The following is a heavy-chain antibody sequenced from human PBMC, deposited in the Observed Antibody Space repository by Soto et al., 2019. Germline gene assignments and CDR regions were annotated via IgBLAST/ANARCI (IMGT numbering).Heavy chain of an antibody. D-gene: IGHD3-10*01. CDR1: GGSFSGYY. Sequence: PSETLSLTCAVYGGSFSGYYWSWIRQPPGRGLEWIGEINHSGSTNYNPSLKSRVTISVDTSKNQFSLKLSSVTAADTAVYYCARGRGFGDYNYYYGMDVWGQGTTVTVSS. CDR2: INHSGST. CDR3: ARGRGFGDYNYYYGMDV. J-gene: IGHJ6*02. V-gene: IGHV4-34*01.